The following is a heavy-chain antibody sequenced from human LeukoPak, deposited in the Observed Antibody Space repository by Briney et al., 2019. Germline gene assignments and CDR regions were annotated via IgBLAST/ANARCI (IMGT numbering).Heavy chain of an antibody. CDR1: GLTVSSTD. Sequence: GASLTLSCAASGLTVSSTDMRSARHAPGEGLEWVSVIYGGGTTYYAASVKGRFTISKHNSKNTPYLQINSLRPKRPAINYWASVLYYYDGSGYVCWGQGTLVTVSS. D-gene: IGHD3-22*01. CDR3: ASVLYYYDGSGYVC. CDR2: IYGGGTT. J-gene: IGHJ4*02. V-gene: IGHV3-53*04.